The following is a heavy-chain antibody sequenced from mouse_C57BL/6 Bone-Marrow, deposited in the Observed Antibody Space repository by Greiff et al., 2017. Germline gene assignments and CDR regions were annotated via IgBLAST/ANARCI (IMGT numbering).Heavy chain of an antibody. J-gene: IGHJ2*01. Sequence: EVHLVESGGDLVKPGGSLKLSCAASGFTFSSYGMSWVRQTPDNRLEWVGTISSGGSYPYYPDRMKGRFTISRYNAKNTLHLQMSSLKSEATAMYYCARLPITTVVGFDYWGQGTTLTVSS. D-gene: IGHD1-1*01. V-gene: IGHV5-6*01. CDR1: GFTFSSYG. CDR3: ARLPITTVVGFDY. CDR2: ISSGGSYP.